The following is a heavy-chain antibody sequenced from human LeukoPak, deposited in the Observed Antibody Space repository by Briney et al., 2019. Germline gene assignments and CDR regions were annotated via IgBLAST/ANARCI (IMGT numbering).Heavy chain of an antibody. D-gene: IGHD6-6*01. CDR2: IRYDGTNK. J-gene: IGHJ6*03. CDR3: VKVRAARPTTYYYMDV. Sequence: GGSLRLSCAASGFTFSSYGMHWVRDARGKGLEWVAFIRYDGTNKLYADSVKGRFTISRDNSKNTLYLQMNSLRGDDTAVYYCVKVRAARPTTYYYMDVWGKGTTVTVSS. V-gene: IGHV3-30*02. CDR1: GFTFSSYG.